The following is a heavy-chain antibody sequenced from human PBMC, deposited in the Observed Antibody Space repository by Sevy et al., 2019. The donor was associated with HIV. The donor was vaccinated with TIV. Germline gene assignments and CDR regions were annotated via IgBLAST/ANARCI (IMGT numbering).Heavy chain of an antibody. D-gene: IGHD2-15*01. J-gene: IGHJ6*02. CDR2: IKEDGSER. CDR3: ARHCSGGSCYSLLPHYYYGMDV. Sequence: QQSQTLSLTCAASGFTFNMYWMTWVRQAPGKGLEWVANIKEDGSERNYLDSVKGRFTISRDNAKESLYLQINSLRAEDTAVYYCARHCSGGSCYSLLPHYYYGMDVWGQGTTVTVSS. CDR1: GFTFNMYW. V-gene: IGHV3-7*01.